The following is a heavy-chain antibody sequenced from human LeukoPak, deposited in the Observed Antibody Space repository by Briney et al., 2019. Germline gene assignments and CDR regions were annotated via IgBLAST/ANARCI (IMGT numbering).Heavy chain of an antibody. CDR1: GGTFSSYA. CDR2: IIPIFGTA. Sequence: SLKVSCKASGGTFSSYAISWVRQAPGQGLEWMGRIIPIFGTANYAQKFQGRVTITTDESTSTAYMELSSLRSEDTAVYYCARVRRIFSTHYFDYWGQGTLVTVSS. D-gene: IGHD2/OR15-2a*01. J-gene: IGHJ4*02. CDR3: ARVRRIFSTHYFDY. V-gene: IGHV1-69*05.